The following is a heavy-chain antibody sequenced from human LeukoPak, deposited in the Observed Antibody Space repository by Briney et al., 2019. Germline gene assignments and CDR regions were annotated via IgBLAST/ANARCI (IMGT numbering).Heavy chain of an antibody. V-gene: IGHV3-7*01. CDR1: GFTFSSYW. Sequence: GGSLRLSCAASGFTFSSYWMSWVRQAPGKGLEWVANIKQDGSEKYYVDSVKGRFTISRDNAKNSLYLQMNSLRAEDTAVYYFAETGGYYYNYMDVWGKGTTVTVS. CDR3: AETGGYYYNYMDV. J-gene: IGHJ6*03. CDR2: IKQDGSEK. D-gene: IGHD7-27*01.